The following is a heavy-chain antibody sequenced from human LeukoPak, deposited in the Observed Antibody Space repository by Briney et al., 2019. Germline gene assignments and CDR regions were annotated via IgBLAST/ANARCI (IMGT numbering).Heavy chain of an antibody. V-gene: IGHV3-64D*06. CDR2: ISKNGESA. CDR1: GFTFSIYP. CDR3: VKEATSYYDY. Sequence: PGGSLRLSCTASGFTFSIYPLHWVRQAPGKGLAYVSAISKNGESAYYADSVKGRFTISRDNSRNTLYLRMTSLRVEDTAVYYCVKEATSYYDYWGQGTLVTVSS. D-gene: IGHD3-9*01. J-gene: IGHJ4*02.